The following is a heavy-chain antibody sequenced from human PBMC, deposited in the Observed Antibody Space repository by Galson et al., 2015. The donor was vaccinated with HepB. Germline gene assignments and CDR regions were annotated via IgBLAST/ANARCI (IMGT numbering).Heavy chain of an antibody. Sequence: ETLSLTCSVSGGSITGYYWSWIRQSPGKRPEWIGYVFASGGTNYNPSLKGRVTISVDKSKNQFSLTLASVTAADTAVYSCARGGGNYSDLRTLVFWGRGVLVAVSS. V-gene: IGHV4-4*08. D-gene: IGHD3-22*01. CDR3: ARGGGNYSDLRTLVF. CDR1: GGSITGYY. CDR2: VFASGGT. J-gene: IGHJ4*02.